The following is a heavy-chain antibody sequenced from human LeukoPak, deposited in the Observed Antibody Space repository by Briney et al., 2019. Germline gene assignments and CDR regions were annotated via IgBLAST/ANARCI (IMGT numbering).Heavy chain of an antibody. J-gene: IGHJ2*01. V-gene: IGHV4-61*02. CDR2: IYTSGST. D-gene: IGHD2-8*02. Sequence: SETLSLTCTVSGGSISSGSYYWSWIRQPAGKGLEWIGRIYTSGSTNYNPSLKSRVTISVDTSKNQFSLKLSSVTAADTAVYYCARGVGPGGFDLWGRGTLVTVSS. CDR3: ARGVGPGGFDL. CDR1: GGSISSGSYY.